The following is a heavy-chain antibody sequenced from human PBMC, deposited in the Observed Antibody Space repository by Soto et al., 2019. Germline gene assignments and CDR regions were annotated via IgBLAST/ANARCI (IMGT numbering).Heavy chain of an antibody. CDR2: IFHSGST. CDR1: GGSISSYY. J-gene: IGHJ4*02. V-gene: IGHV4-59*12. D-gene: IGHD2-15*01. Sequence: SETLSLTCTVSGGSISSYYWSWIRQPPGKGLEWIGHIFHSGSTHFNPSLKSRVSISVDTSKNQFSLYLMSVTAADTAVYYCARWVEVSLDYFDSWGQGAPVTVSS. CDR3: ARWVEVSLDYFDS.